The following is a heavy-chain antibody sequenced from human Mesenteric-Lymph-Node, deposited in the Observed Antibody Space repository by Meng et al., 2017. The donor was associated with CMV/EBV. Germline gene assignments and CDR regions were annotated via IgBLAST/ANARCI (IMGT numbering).Heavy chain of an antibody. CDR2: IYWDDDK. V-gene: IGHV2-5*02. Sequence: QITLKESGPTLVKPTQTLTLTCTLSGFSLSTSGVGVGWIRQPPGKALEWLALIYWDDDKRYSPSLKSRLTITKDTSKNQVVLTMTNMDPVDTATYYCAHSSGIAAAGPFYFDYWGQGTLVTSPQ. CDR3: AHSSGIAAAGPFYFDY. CDR1: GFSLSTSGVG. D-gene: IGHD6-13*01. J-gene: IGHJ4*02.